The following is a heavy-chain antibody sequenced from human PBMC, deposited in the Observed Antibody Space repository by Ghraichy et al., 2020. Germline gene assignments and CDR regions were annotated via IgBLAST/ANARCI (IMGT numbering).Heavy chain of an antibody. D-gene: IGHD3-9*01. CDR2: ISWNSNNI. CDR3: ARGPYYDILTGYQDY. V-gene: IGHV3-9*01. CDR1: GFTFDDYA. J-gene: IGHJ4*02. Sequence: SLNISCAASGFTFDDYAMHWVRQAPGKGLEWVSGISWNSNNIGYADSVKGRFTISRDNAKNSLYLQMNSLRIEDTALYYCARGPYYDILTGYQDYWGQGTLVTVSS.